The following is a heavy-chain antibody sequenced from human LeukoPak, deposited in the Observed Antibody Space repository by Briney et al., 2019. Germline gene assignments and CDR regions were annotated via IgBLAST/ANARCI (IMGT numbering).Heavy chain of an antibody. J-gene: IGHJ4*02. CDR3: ARAKSRGGYSYGY. V-gene: IGHV1-8*03. Sequence: ASVKVSCKASGYTFTGYYMHWVRQAPGQGLEWMGWMNPNSGNTGYAQKFQGRVTITRNTSISTAYMELSSLRSEDTAVYDCARAKSRGGYSYGYWGQGTLVTVSS. CDR2: MNPNSGNT. CDR1: GYTFTGYY. D-gene: IGHD5-18*01.